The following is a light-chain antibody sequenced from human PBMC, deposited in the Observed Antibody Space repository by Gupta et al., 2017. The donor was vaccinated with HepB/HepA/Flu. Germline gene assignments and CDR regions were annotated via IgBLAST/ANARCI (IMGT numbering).Light chain of an antibody. J-gene: IGKJ2*01. CDR2: GAS. CDR3: QQYINYPRT. V-gene: IGKV1-16*01. CDR1: KGIRNY. Sequence: DLHMNQSASSLSAAVGDRVTITCRASKGIRNYLAWYQQKPGKAPKSLIYGASSWQSEVPARFSGSGSGTDFTLTISSLQPEDFATYYCQQYINYPRTFGEGTKVEIK.